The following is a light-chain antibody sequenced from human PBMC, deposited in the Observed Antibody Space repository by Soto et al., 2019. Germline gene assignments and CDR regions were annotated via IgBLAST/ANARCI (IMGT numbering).Light chain of an antibody. CDR1: QTISTY. V-gene: IGKV1-39*01. CDR2: AAS. J-gene: IGKJ2*01. CDR3: QKSSSSPYT. Sequence: DIQMTQSPSSLSASVGDRVTITCRASQTISTYLNWYQQNPGKAPKLLIYAASNLQDGVPPRFRGSGSRTDFTLTISSLQPEDFATDYCQKSSSSPYTFGQGTKLESK.